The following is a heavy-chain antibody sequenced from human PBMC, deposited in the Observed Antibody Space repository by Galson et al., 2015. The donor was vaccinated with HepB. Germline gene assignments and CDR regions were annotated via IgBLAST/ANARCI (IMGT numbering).Heavy chain of an antibody. CDR3: ARDSINMLRGVPGGMDV. Sequence: SLRLSCAASGFTFSNYTVNWVRQAPGKGLEWVSSISSSSSYIFYADSVTGRFTISRDNAKNSVYLQMNSLRAEDTAVYYCARDSINMLRGVPGGMDVWGQGTTATVSS. J-gene: IGHJ6*02. CDR1: GFTFSNYT. D-gene: IGHD3-10*01. CDR2: ISSSSSYI. V-gene: IGHV3-21*01.